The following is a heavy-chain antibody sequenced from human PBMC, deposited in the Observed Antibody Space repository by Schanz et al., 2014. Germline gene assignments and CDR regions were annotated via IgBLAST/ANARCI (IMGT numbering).Heavy chain of an antibody. V-gene: IGHV4-31*03. CDR2: ISYSGTT. CDR1: GDSISSSGSY. D-gene: IGHD3-16*01. J-gene: IGHJ5*02. CDR3: ARDALGGPHNWFDP. Sequence: QVQLQQSGPGLVKPSQTLSLTCTVSGDSISSSGSYWTWIRQHPGKGLEWIGYISYSGTTYYNPSLKSRVTISVSTSKTQFSLKLSSVTAADTAVYYCARDALGGPHNWFDPWGQGTLVSVSS.